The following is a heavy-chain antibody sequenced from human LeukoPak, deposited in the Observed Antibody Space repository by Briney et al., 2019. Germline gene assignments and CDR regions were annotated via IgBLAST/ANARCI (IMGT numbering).Heavy chain of an antibody. CDR2: INHSGST. CDR3: ARGQVVANDY. Sequence: NPSETLSLTCAVYGGSFSGYYWSWIRQPPGKGLEWTGEINHSGSTNYNPSLKSRVTISVDTSKNQFSLKLSSVTAADTAVYYCARGQVVANDYWGQGTLVTVSS. V-gene: IGHV4-34*01. CDR1: GGSFSGYY. D-gene: IGHD5-12*01. J-gene: IGHJ4*02.